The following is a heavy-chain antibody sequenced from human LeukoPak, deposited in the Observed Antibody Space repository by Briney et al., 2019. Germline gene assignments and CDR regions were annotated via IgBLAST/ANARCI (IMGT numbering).Heavy chain of an antibody. D-gene: IGHD6-19*01. CDR2: ISVGGDYI. V-gene: IGHV3-23*01. CDR1: GFTFGSSP. J-gene: IGHJ2*01. CDR3: AKIAVSGLWYFDL. Sequence: GGSLRLSCEATGFTFGSSPMSWVRQPPGKGLEWVSSISVGGDYIYYADSVRGRFTISRDNSKSTLYLQMNSLRAEDTAVYYCAKIAVSGLWYFDLWGRGTLVTVSS.